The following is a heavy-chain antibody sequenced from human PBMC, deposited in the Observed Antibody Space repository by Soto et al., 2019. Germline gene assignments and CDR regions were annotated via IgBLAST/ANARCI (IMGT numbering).Heavy chain of an antibody. V-gene: IGHV5-51*01. CDR2: IYPGDSDT. CDR1: GYSFTSYW. D-gene: IGHD2-15*01. CDR3: ARLLGSDCSGGSCYGHYWFDP. Sequence: GESLKISCKGSGYSFTSYWIAWVRQMPGKGLEWMGIIYPGDSDTRYSPSFQGQVTVSADKFISTAYLQWSSLKASDTAMYYCARLLGSDCSGGSCYGHYWFDPWGQGTQVTVSS. J-gene: IGHJ5*02.